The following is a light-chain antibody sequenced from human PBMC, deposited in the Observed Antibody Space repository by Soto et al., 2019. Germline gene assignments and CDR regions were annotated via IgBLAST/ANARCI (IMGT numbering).Light chain of an antibody. V-gene: IGKV3-20*01. J-gene: IGKJ1*01. Sequence: EIVLTQSPGTLSLSPGERATLSCRASQSVSSNYLAWYQQKPGQAPRLLIYGASSRATGIPDRFSGSGSGTDFTLTISRLEPEDFAVYYCHQYGGSPATFGLGTKVDI. CDR1: QSVSSNY. CDR2: GAS. CDR3: HQYGGSPAT.